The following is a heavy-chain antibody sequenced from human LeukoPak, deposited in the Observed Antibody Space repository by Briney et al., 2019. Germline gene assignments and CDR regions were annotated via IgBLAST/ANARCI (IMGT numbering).Heavy chain of an antibody. J-gene: IGHJ2*01. D-gene: IGHD3-10*01. Sequence: GGSLRLSCEASEIILRIYWMSWVRQVPGKGLEWVASIKQDGSEKYYVESVKGRFTISRDNAKKSLSLQMSSLRADDTAIYYCTKEHYYAGGYFDLWGRGTLVTVSS. CDR2: IKQDGSEK. CDR1: EIILRIYW. V-gene: IGHV3-7*01. CDR3: TKEHYYAGGYFDL.